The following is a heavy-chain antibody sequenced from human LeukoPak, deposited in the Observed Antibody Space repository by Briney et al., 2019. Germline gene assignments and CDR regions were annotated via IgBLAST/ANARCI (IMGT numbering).Heavy chain of an antibody. CDR3: ARIDSVDTAMVPEYYFDY. D-gene: IGHD5-18*01. V-gene: IGHV4-39*07. CDR2: IYYSGST. J-gene: IGHJ4*02. CDR1: GGSISSSSYY. Sequence: PSETLSLTCIVSGGSISSSSYYWGWIRQPPGKGLEWIGSIYYSGSTYYNPSLKSRVTISVDTSKNQFSLKLSSVTAADTAVYYCARIDSVDTAMVPEYYFDYWGQGTLVTVSS.